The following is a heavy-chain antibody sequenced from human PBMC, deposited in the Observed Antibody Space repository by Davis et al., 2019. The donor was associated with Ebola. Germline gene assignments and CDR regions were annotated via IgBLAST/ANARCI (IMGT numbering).Heavy chain of an antibody. D-gene: IGHD5-18*01. CDR1: GGSISSYY. CDR3: ARGEDTAMPHYYMDV. CDR2: IYYSGST. J-gene: IGHJ6*03. V-gene: IGHV4-59*01. Sequence: PSETLSLTCTVSGGSISSYYWSWIRQPPGKGLEWIGYIYYSGSTNYNPSLKSRVTISVDTSKNQFSLKLSSVTAADTAVYYCARGEDTAMPHYYMDVWGKGTTVTVSS.